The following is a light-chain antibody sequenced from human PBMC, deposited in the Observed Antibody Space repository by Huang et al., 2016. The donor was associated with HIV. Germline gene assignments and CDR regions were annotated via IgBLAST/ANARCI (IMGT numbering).Light chain of an antibody. CDR1: QSVSSD. CDR3: QQYNNWRPFT. V-gene: IGKV3-15*01. Sequence: EVVMTQSPATLSVSPGERATLSCRASQSVSSDLAGYQQKPGQAPRLLIYGASTRATGVPARFSGSGSGTEFTLTISSLQSEDFAVYYCQQYNNWRPFTFGQGTKLEI. J-gene: IGKJ2*01. CDR2: GAS.